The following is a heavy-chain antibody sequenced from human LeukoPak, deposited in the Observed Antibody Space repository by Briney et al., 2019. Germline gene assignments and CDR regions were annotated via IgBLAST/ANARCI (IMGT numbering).Heavy chain of an antibody. Sequence: PGGSLRLSCAASGFTFSSYGMYWVRQAPGKGLEWVAVISYDGSNKYYADSMKGRFTISRDNSKNTLFLQMNSLRGEDTAVYYCAKDPVYGSGQSHPSDYWGQGTLVTVSS. J-gene: IGHJ4*02. V-gene: IGHV3-30*18. D-gene: IGHD3-3*01. CDR2: ISYDGSNK. CDR3: AKDPVYGSGQSHPSDY. CDR1: GFTFSSYG.